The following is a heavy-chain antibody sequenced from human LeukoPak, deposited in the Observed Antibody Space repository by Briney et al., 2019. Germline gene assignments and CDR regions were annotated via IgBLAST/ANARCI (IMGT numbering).Heavy chain of an antibody. V-gene: IGHV3-48*01. J-gene: IGHJ3*02. CDR1: GFTFSSYS. CDR2: ISSSSSTI. D-gene: IGHD1-14*01. Sequence: PGGSLRLSCAASGFTFSSYSMNWVRQAPGKGLEWVSYISSSSSTIYYADSVKGRFTISRDNAKNSLYLQMNSLRAEDTAVYYCARDGWGPGKGDAFDIWGQGTMVTVSS. CDR3: ARDGWGPGKGDAFDI.